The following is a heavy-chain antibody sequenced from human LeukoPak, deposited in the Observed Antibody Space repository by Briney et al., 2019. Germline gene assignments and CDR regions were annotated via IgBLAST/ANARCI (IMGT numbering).Heavy chain of an antibody. CDR1: GFTFSSYA. D-gene: IGHD5-24*01. J-gene: IGHJ4*02. Sequence: GGSLRLSCAASGFTFSSYAMHWVRQAPGKGLEWVAVTSYDGSNKYYADSVKGRFTISRDNSKNTLYLQMNSLRAEDTAVYYCARLEMATTSFDYWGQGTLVTVSS. V-gene: IGHV3-30-3*01. CDR3: ARLEMATTSFDY. CDR2: TSYDGSNK.